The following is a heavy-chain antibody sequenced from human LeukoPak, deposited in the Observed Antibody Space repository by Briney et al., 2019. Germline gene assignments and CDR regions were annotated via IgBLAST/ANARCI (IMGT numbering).Heavy chain of an antibody. D-gene: IGHD3-10*01. CDR1: GGPHSRYY. Sequence: SEPLSLTCTVSGGPHSRYYWSWLRQPAGKALECIGRLYTSGSTNYNPSLKSRVTMSVDTSKNQFSLKLSSVTAADTAVYYCARVKRYYYGSGSGGDWFDPWGRGTLVTISS. V-gene: IGHV4-4*07. J-gene: IGHJ5*02. CDR2: LYTSGST. CDR3: ARVKRYYYGSGSGGDWFDP.